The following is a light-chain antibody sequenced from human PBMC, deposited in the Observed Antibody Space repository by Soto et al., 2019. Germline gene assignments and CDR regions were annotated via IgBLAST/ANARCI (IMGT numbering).Light chain of an antibody. J-gene: IGKJ4*01. CDR3: QQRSDWPLT. CDR2: DAS. V-gene: IGKV3-11*01. Sequence: EIVLTQSPVSLSLSPGERATLSCRASQNVGTQLGWFRQKPGQAPSLIIYDASNRVTGIPARISGSGSGTDFTLTISSVEPEDFAVYYCQQRSDWPLTFGGGTKVDIK. CDR1: QNVGTQ.